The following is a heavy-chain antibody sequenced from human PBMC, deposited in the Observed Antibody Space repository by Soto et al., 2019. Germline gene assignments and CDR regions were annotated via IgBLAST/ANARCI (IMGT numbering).Heavy chain of an antibody. Sequence: EVQLVASGGGLVQPGGSLRLSCAASGFSFSSFSMNWVRQAPGKGLEWVSYISSSSSTIYYADSVKGRVTISRDNAKNSLYLQMNSLRDKDTAVYYCARDPNYYDSSGLFDYWGQGTLVTVSS. V-gene: IGHV3-48*02. CDR2: ISSSSSTI. CDR3: ARDPNYYDSSGLFDY. D-gene: IGHD3-22*01. J-gene: IGHJ4*02. CDR1: GFSFSSFS.